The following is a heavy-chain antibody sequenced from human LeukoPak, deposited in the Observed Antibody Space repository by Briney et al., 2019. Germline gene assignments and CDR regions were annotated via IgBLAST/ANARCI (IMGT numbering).Heavy chain of an antibody. D-gene: IGHD1-26*01. Sequence: GGSLRLSCAASGFTFSSYGMHWVRQAPGKGLEWVAVIWYDGSNKYYADSVKGRFTISRDNSKNTLYLQMNSLRAEDTAVYYCARDRRELLDYFDYWGQGTLVTVSS. J-gene: IGHJ4*02. V-gene: IGHV3-33*01. CDR2: IWYDGSNK. CDR3: ARDRRELLDYFDY. CDR1: GFTFSSYG.